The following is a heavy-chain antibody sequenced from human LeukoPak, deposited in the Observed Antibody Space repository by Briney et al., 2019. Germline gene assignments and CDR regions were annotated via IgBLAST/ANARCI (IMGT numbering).Heavy chain of an antibody. Sequence: SETLSLTCTVSVGSISSGSYYWSWIRQPAGKGLEWIGRIYTSGSTNYNPSLKSRDTISVDTSKNQFSLKLSSVTAADTAVYYCARGDYDFWSGYYTGVLDVWGQGTTVTVSS. CDR3: ARGDYDFWSGYYTGVLDV. V-gene: IGHV4-61*02. CDR1: VGSISSGSYY. CDR2: IYTSGST. J-gene: IGHJ6*02. D-gene: IGHD3-3*01.